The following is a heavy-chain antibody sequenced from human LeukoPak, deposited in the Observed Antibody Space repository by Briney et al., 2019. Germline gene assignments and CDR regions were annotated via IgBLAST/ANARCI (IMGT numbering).Heavy chain of an antibody. V-gene: IGHV4-39*07. CDR1: GGSISSSSYY. CDR2: IYYSGST. CDR3: ASLSYYDILTENAFDI. D-gene: IGHD3-9*01. Sequence: PSETLSLTCTVSGGSISSSSYYWGWIRQPPGKGLEWIGSIYYSGSTYYNPSLKSRVTISVDTSKNQFSLKLSSVTAADTAAYYCASLSYYDILTENAFDIWGQGTMVTVSS. J-gene: IGHJ3*02.